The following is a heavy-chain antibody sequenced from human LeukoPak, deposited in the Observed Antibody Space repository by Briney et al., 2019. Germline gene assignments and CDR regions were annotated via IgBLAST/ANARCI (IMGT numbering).Heavy chain of an antibody. J-gene: IGHJ4*02. CDR2: ISSCSSYI. V-gene: IGHV3-21*03. D-gene: IGHD3-10*01. Sequence: GGSLRLSCVAFGFTFSSDNMNWVRQAPGKGLEWVSSISSCSSYIYYADSVKGRFTISRDNAKNSLYLQMNSLRAEDTAVYYCARDRVGGKVPFDYWGQGTLVTVSS. CDR3: ARDRVGGKVPFDY. CDR1: GFTFSSDN.